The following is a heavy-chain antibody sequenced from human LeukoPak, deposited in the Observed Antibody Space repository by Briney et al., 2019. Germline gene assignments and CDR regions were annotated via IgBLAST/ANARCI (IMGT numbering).Heavy chain of an antibody. J-gene: IGHJ6*03. CDR1: GYTFTSYG. CDR2: MNPNSGNT. CDR3: ARGPYIVATSLYYYYYYMDV. V-gene: IGHV1-8*03. Sequence: GASVKVSCKASGYTFTSYGISWVRQATGQGLEWMGWMNPNSGNTGYAQKFQGRVTITRNTSISTAYMELNSLRSEDTAVYYCARGPYIVATSLYYYYYYMDVWGKGTTVTVSS. D-gene: IGHD5-12*01.